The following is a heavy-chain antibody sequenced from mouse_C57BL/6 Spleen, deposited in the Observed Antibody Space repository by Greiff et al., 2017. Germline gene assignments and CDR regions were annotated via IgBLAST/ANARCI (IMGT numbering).Heavy chain of an antibody. CDR2: IYPRSGNT. D-gene: IGHD1-1*01. Sequence: QVQLQQSGAELARPGASVKLSCKASGYTFTSYGISWVKQRTGQGLEWIGEIYPRSGNTYYNEQFKGKATLTADKSSSTAYMELRSLTSEDSAVYFCARDYGSNPHWYFDVWGTGTTVTVSS. CDR3: ARDYGSNPHWYFDV. J-gene: IGHJ1*03. V-gene: IGHV1-81*01. CDR1: GYTFTSYG.